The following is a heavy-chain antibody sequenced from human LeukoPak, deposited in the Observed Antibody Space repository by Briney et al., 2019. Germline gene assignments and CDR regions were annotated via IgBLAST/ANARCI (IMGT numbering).Heavy chain of an antibody. V-gene: IGHV3-48*04. D-gene: IGHD6-13*01. CDR3: ARFPIAAAGTIGYDY. CDR2: ISSSSSTI. CDR1: GFTFSSYS. Sequence: GGSLRLSCAASGFTFSSYSMNWVRQAPGKGLEWVSYISSSSSTIYYADSVKGRFTISRDNAKNSLYLQMNSLRAEDTAVYYCARFPIAAAGTIGYDYWGQGTLVTVSS. J-gene: IGHJ4*02.